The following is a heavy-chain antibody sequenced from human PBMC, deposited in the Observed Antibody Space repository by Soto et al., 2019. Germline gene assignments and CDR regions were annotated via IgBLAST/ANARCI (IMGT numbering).Heavy chain of an antibody. CDR1: GFTFNNSG. CDR2: ISYDGSDK. V-gene: IGHV3-30*18. CDR3: VKDRVPGAYGHYYGMDV. D-gene: IGHD5-12*01. Sequence: PGGSLRLSCRVSGFTFNNSGMHWVRQAPGKGLEWMAVISYDGSDKYYAGFVKGRVIISRDNSKNTLNLEMNSLRAEDTATYYCVKDRVPGAYGHYYGMDVWGQGTTVTVSS. J-gene: IGHJ6*02.